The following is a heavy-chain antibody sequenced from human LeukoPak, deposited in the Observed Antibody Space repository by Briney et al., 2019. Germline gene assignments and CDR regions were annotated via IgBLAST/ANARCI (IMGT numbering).Heavy chain of an antibody. CDR1: GGSISSSSYY. J-gene: IGHJ4*02. CDR2: IYYSGST. D-gene: IGHD1-26*01. V-gene: IGHV4-39*01. Sequence: SETLSLTCTASGGSISSSSYYWGWIRQPPGKGLEWIGSIYYSGSTYYNPSLKSRVTISVDTSKNQFSLKLSSVTAADTAVYYCARWLRSGGYIRVFDYWGQGTLVTVSS. CDR3: ARWLRSGGYIRVFDY.